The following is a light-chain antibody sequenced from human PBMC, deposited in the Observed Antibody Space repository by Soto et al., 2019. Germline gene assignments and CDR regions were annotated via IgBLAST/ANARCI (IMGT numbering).Light chain of an antibody. CDR3: SSYGGGNNLL. Sequence: QSVLTQPPSASGSPGQSVTISCTGTSSDVGGYNYVSWYQQHPGKAPKLMIYEVTKRPSGVPDRFSGSKSANTASLTVSGLWDEDEADYYCSSYGGGNNLLFGGGTKVTVL. J-gene: IGLJ2*01. CDR1: SSDVGGYNY. CDR2: EVT. V-gene: IGLV2-8*01.